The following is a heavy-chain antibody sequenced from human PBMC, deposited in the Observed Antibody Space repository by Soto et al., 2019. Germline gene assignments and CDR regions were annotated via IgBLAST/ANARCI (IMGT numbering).Heavy chain of an antibody. CDR1: GGSFSGYY. J-gene: IGHJ5*02. CDR3: ARGLYAYVWLSYPLTSSFDP. D-gene: IGHD3-16*01. V-gene: IGHV4-34*01. Sequence: SKTLSLTCAVYGGSFSGYYWSCIRQPPGKGLEWIGEINHSGSTNYNPSLKSRVTISVDTSKNQFSLKLSSVTAADTAVYYCARGLYAYVWLSYPLTSSFDPWCQGTLVTVYS. CDR2: INHSGST.